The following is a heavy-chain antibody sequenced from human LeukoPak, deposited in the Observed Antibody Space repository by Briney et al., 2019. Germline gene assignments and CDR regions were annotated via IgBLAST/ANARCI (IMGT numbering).Heavy chain of an antibody. CDR3: ASLSSGWYRIGAFDI. V-gene: IGHV5-51*01. D-gene: IGHD6-19*01. Sequence: GESLKFSCKGSGYSFTSYWICWVRQMPGKGLEWMGIIYPGDSDTRYSPSFQGQVTISADKSISTAYLQWSSLKASDTAMYYCASLSSGWYRIGAFDIWGQGTMVTVSS. J-gene: IGHJ3*02. CDR2: IYPGDSDT. CDR1: GYSFTSYW.